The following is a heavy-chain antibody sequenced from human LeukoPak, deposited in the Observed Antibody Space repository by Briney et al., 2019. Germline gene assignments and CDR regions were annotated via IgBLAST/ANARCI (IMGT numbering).Heavy chain of an antibody. CDR3: ARGGDSSSWYADYYYGMDV. J-gene: IGHJ6*02. Sequence: ASVKVSCKASGYTFTSYGISWVRQAPGQGLEWMGWISAYNGNTNYAQKLQGRVTMTTDTSTSTAYMELRSLRSDDTAVYYCARGGDSSSWYADYYYGMDVWGQGTTVTVSS. V-gene: IGHV1-18*01. CDR2: ISAYNGNT. D-gene: IGHD6-13*01. CDR1: GYTFTSYG.